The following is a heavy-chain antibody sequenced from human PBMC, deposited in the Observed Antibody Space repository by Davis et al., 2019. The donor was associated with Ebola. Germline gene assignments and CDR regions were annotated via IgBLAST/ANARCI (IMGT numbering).Heavy chain of an antibody. CDR2: IWYDGSNK. V-gene: IGHV3-33*01. J-gene: IGHJ6*02. Sequence: GESLKISCAASGFTFSSYGMHWVRQAPGKGLEWVAVIWYDGSNKYYADSVKGRFTISRDNSKNTLYLQMNSLRAEDTAVYYCARERKLGFYGMDVWGQGTTVTVSS. CDR1: GFTFSSYG. CDR3: ARERKLGFYGMDV. D-gene: IGHD3-10*01.